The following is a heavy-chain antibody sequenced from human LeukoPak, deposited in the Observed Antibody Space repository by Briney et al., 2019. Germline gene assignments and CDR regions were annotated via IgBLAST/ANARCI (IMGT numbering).Heavy chain of an antibody. Sequence: GGSLRLSCAASGLIFSDYGMHWVRQAPGKGLEWVTLVRNDGSDKYYADSAKGRFTISRDNSKNTLYLQMNSLRPEDTAVYYCAKHYYGSGSQKYYFDYWGQGTLVTVSS. CDR1: GLIFSDYG. V-gene: IGHV3-30*02. CDR3: AKHYYGSGSQKYYFDY. J-gene: IGHJ4*02. CDR2: VRNDGSDK. D-gene: IGHD3-10*01.